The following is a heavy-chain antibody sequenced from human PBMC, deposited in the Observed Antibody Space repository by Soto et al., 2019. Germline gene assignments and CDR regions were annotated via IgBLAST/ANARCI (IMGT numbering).Heavy chain of an antibody. D-gene: IGHD3-3*01. CDR3: AKDHYDFWSGYYGLKDYYYYYGMDV. CDR2: ISYDGSNK. V-gene: IGHV3-30*18. J-gene: IGHJ6*02. Sequence: PGGSLRLSCAASGFTFSSYGMHWVRQAPGKGLEWVAVISYDGSNKYYADSVKGRFTISRDNSKNTLYLQMNSLRAEDTAVYYCAKDHYDFWSGYYGLKDYYYYYGMDVWGQGTTVTVSS. CDR1: GFTFSSYG.